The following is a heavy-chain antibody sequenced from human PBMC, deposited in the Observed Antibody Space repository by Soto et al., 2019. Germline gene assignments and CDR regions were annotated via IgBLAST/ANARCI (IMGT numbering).Heavy chain of an antibody. CDR2: INDDGSST. CDR1: GFTFSRHW. Sequence: HPGGSLRLSCAASGFTFSRHWMHWVRQTPGKGPVWVSRINDDGSSTTYADSVKGRFTIARDNAKNTVFLQMSSLRAEDTAVYWCAREVIAATGTIRWFDPWGQGTLVTVSS. CDR3: AREVIAATGTIRWFDP. J-gene: IGHJ5*02. D-gene: IGHD6-25*01. V-gene: IGHV3-74*03.